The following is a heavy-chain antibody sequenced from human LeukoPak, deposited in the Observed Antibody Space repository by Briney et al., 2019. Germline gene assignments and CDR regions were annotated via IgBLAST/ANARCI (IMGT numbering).Heavy chain of an antibody. Sequence: GGSLRLSCAASGFTFSTYAMSWVRQAPGKGLEWVSSISTRSTYIYYADSVKGRFTISRDNAKNSLFLQMNSLRAVDTAVYFCAKSTRAVMAMMDVWGKGTTVTVSS. CDR2: ISTRSTYI. J-gene: IGHJ6*04. V-gene: IGHV3-21*01. CDR1: GFTFSTYA. D-gene: IGHD3-16*01. CDR3: AKSTRAVMAMMDV.